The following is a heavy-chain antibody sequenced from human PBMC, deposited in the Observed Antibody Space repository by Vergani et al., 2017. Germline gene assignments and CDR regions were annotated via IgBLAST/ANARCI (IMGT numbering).Heavy chain of an antibody. CDR3: ARVLRELLWSSYYFDY. Sequence: EVQLVEPGGGLNQPGGSLRLSCAASGFTVSSNYMSWVRQAPGKGLEWVSVIDSGGSTYYADSVKGRFTISRDNSKNTLYLQMNSLRAEDTAVYYCARVLRELLWSSYYFDYWGRGTLVTVSA. D-gene: IGHD1-26*01. V-gene: IGHV3-53*01. CDR2: IDSGGST. CDR1: GFTVSSNY. J-gene: IGHJ4*02.